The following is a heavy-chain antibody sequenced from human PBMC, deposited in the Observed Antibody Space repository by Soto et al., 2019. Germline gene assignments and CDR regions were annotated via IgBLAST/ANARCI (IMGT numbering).Heavy chain of an antibody. V-gene: IGHV4-34*01. CDR3: AVRAFSSGWYSFFDY. D-gene: IGHD6-19*01. J-gene: IGHJ4*02. CDR1: GGSFSGYY. CDR2: INHSGST. Sequence: QVQLQQWGAGLLKPSETLSLTCAVYGGSFSGYYWSWIRQPPGKGLEWIGEINHSGSTNYNPSLTSRVTISVDTSKNQFSLKLSSVTAADTAVYYCAVRAFSSGWYSFFDYWGQGTLVTVSS.